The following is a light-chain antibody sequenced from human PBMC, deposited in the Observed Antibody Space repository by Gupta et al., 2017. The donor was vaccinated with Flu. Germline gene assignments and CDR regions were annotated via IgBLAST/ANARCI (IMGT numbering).Light chain of an antibody. CDR3: KSSEGNDNFWV. Sequence: VNTARTAATGDTLGKKYVYWYQQNPGQAPKLMIYEDSERPSGVPGRFSGSNSGKTATLTVCGVQAEDEADYYCKSSEGNDNFWVFGGGTKLTVL. V-gene: IGLV3-25*01. CDR1: TLGKKY. CDR2: EDS. J-gene: IGLJ3*02.